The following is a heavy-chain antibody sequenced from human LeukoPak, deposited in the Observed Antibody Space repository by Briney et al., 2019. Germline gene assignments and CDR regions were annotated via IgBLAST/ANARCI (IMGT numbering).Heavy chain of an antibody. CDR3: ASHPNPPNCGGDCYSVWYFDL. V-gene: IGHV4-39*01. J-gene: IGHJ2*01. CDR1: GGSISSSSYY. CDR2: IYYSGST. Sequence: SETLSLTCTVSGGSISSSSYYWGWIRQPPGKGLEWIGSIYYSGSTYYDPSLKSRVTISVDTSKNQFSLKLSSVTAADTAVYYCASHPNPPNCGGDCYSVWYFDLWGRGTLVTVSS. D-gene: IGHD2-21*01.